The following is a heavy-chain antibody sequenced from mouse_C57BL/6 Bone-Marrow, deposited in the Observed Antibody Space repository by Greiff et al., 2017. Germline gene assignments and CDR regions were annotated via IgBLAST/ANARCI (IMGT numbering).Heavy chain of an antibody. Sequence: QVQLQQPGAALVKPGASVKMSCKASGYTFTSYWITWVKQRPGQGLEWIGDIYPGSGSTNYNEKFKSKATLTVDTSSSTAYRHLSSLTSEDSAVYYCARDDIYAMDYWGQGTSVTVSS. V-gene: IGHV1-55*01. D-gene: IGHD2-3*01. CDR1: GYTFTSYW. J-gene: IGHJ4*01. CDR2: IYPGSGST. CDR3: ARDDIYAMDY.